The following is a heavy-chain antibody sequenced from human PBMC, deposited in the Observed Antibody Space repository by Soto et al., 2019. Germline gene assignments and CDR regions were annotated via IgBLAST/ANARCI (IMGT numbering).Heavy chain of an antibody. CDR1: GFTFSSYS. CDR2: ISSSSSYI. CDR3: ARDDAYYDFWSGSVPYGMDV. Sequence: PGGSLRLSCAASGFTFSSYSMNWVRQAPGKGLEWVSSISSSSSYIYYADSVKGRFTISRDNAKNSLYLQMNSLRAEDTAVYYCARDDAYYDFWSGSVPYGMDVWGQGTTVTVSS. D-gene: IGHD3-3*01. J-gene: IGHJ6*02. V-gene: IGHV3-21*01.